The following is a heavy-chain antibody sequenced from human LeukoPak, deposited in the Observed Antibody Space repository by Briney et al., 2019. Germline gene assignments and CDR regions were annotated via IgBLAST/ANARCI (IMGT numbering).Heavy chain of an antibody. CDR3: AREISKLLWFGELFVKYDAFDI. Sequence: SETLSLTCTVSGGSISSSSYYWGWIRQPPGKGLEWIGSIYYSGSTYYNPSLESRVTISVDTSKNQFSLKLSSVTAADTAVYYCAREISKLLWFGELFVKYDAFDIWGQGTMVTVSS. CDR2: IYYSGST. V-gene: IGHV4-39*01. J-gene: IGHJ3*02. D-gene: IGHD3-10*01. CDR1: GGSISSSSYY.